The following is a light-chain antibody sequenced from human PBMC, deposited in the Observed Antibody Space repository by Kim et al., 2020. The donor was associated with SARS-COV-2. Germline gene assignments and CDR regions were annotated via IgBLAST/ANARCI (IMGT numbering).Light chain of an antibody. Sequence: AIQMTQSPSSLSASVGDRVTITCRASQAIRNDLTWYQQKPGRAPQLLIYAASSLVSGVPSRFSGSGSDTLFTLTIASLQPEDFATYYCLQDYPYPRTFGQGTKVDIK. CDR3: LQDYPYPRT. V-gene: IGKV1-6*01. J-gene: IGKJ1*01. CDR1: QAIRND. CDR2: AAS.